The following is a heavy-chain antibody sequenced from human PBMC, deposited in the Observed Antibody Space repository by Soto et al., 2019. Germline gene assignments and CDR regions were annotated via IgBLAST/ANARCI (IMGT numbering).Heavy chain of an antibody. Sequence: SETLSLTCTVSGGSISSSSYYWGWIRQPPGKGLEWIGSIYYSGSTYYNPSLESRVTISVDTSKNQFSLKLSSVTAADTAVYYCASNTYSSGWSFRDYYYYMDVWGKGTTVTVSS. CDR1: GGSISSSSYY. CDR3: ASNTYSSGWSFRDYYYYMDV. D-gene: IGHD6-19*01. J-gene: IGHJ6*03. CDR2: IYYSGST. V-gene: IGHV4-39*01.